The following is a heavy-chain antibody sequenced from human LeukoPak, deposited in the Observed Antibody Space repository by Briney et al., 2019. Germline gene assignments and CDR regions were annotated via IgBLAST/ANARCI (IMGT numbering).Heavy chain of an antibody. V-gene: IGHV4-59*12. CDR2: IYYSGST. CDR3: TRGFPFDY. CDR1: GGSISSYY. J-gene: IGHJ4*02. D-gene: IGHD2/OR15-2a*01. Sequence: SETLSLTCTVSGGSISSYYWSWIRQPPGKGLEWIGYIYYSGSTNYNPSLKSRVTISVDTSKNQFSLKLSSVTAADTAVYYCTRGFPFDYWGQGTLVTVSS.